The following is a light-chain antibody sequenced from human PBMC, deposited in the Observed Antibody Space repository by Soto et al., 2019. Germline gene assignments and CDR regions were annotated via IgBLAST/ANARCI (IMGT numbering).Light chain of an antibody. CDR1: QGIINF. Sequence: DIQLTQSPSFLSASVGDRVTVTCRASQGIINFLNWYRHKRGEAPILLIYGASNLQNGVPSRFSGSGSGADFTLTISSLQPEDFATYYCQQSFSTPPRFGQGTKVDIK. CDR2: GAS. CDR3: QQSFSTPPR. J-gene: IGKJ1*01. V-gene: IGKV1-39*01.